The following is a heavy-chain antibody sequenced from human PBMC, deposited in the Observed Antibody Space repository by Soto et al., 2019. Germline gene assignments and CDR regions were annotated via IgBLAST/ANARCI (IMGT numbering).Heavy chain of an antibody. Sequence: QVQLVESGGGVVQPGRSLRLSCAASGFTFSSYAMHWVRQAPGKGLEWVAVISYDGRNKYYADSVKGRFTISRDNCKITLYLEMNSLRVEDTDVYHCVRDTAYCSGGTCYSSHDMDVWGQGTTVTVSS. CDR3: VRDTAYCSGGTCYSSHDMDV. V-gene: IGHV3-30*04. D-gene: IGHD2-15*01. J-gene: IGHJ6*02. CDR1: GFTFSSYA. CDR2: ISYDGRNK.